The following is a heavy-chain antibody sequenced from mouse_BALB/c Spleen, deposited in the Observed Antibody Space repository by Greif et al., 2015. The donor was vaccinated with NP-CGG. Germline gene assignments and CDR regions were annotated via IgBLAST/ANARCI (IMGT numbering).Heavy chain of an antibody. V-gene: IGHV3-1*02. CDR1: GYSITSGYS. J-gene: IGHJ3*01. D-gene: IGHD1-1*02. CDR3: ARTGGPANGLAY. Sequence: VQLKESGPDLVKPSQSLSLTCTGTGYSITSGYSWHWIRQFPVNKLEWMGYIHYSGSTNYNPSLKSRISITRDTSKNQVLQLLNTVTTEDTATYYCARTGGPANGLAYWGQWTLVTVSA. CDR2: IHYSGST.